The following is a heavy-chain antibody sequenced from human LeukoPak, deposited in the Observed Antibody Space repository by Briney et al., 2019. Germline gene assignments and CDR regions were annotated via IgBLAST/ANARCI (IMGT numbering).Heavy chain of an antibody. CDR3: ARLQRYDILTGYYQVGDALDY. CDR1: GYSFTSYW. D-gene: IGHD3-9*01. V-gene: IGHV5-51*01. Sequence: GESLKISCKGSGYSFTSYWIGWVRQMPGKGLEWMGIIYPGDSDTRYSPSFQGQVTISADKSISTAYLQWSSLKASDTAMYYCARLQRYDILTGYYQVGDALDYWGQGTLVTVS. J-gene: IGHJ4*02. CDR2: IYPGDSDT.